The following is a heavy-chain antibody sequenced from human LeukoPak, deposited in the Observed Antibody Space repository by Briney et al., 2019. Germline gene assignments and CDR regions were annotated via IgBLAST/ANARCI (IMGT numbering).Heavy chain of an antibody. CDR3: AREPGMATMGSKMAFDY. Sequence: GASVKVSCKASGYTFTSYDINWVRQATGQGLEWMGWMNPNSGNTGYAQKFQGRVTITRNTSISTAYMELSSLRSEDTAVYYCAREPGMATMGSKMAFDYWGQGTLVTVSS. CDR1: GYTFTSYD. CDR2: MNPNSGNT. V-gene: IGHV1-8*03. J-gene: IGHJ4*02. D-gene: IGHD5-24*01.